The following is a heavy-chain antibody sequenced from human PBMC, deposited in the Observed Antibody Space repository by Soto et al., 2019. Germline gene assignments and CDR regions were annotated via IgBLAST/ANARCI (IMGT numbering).Heavy chain of an antibody. Sequence: EVQLVESGGGLVQPGGSLRLSCAASGFTFSDHYMDWVRQAPGKGLEWVGRSKNKADSYTTEYAPSVKGRFTISRDGSKNSLFLQMNSLKTEDTAVYYCTVWGSGNDFGAAWGQGILVTVSS. J-gene: IGHJ4*02. V-gene: IGHV3-72*01. CDR3: TVWGSGNDFGAA. D-gene: IGHD3-10*01. CDR1: GFTFSDHY. CDR2: SKNKADSYTT.